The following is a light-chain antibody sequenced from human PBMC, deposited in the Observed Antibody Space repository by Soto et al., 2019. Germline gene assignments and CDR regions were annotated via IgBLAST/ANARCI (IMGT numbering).Light chain of an antibody. J-gene: IGKJ4*01. CDR3: QQYINWPPLT. CDR2: GAS. Sequence: EIVMTQSPATLSVSPGERATLSCRASQSVSNNLAWYQQKPGQAPRPLIYGASTRATGIPARFSGSGSGTDFTLTISGLQSEDFAVYYCQQYINWPPLTFGGGTKVEIK. CDR1: QSVSNN. V-gene: IGKV3-15*01.